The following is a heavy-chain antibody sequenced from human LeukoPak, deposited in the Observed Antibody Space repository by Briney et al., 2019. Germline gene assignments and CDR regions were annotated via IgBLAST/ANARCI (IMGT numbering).Heavy chain of an antibody. Sequence: GGSLRLSCAASGFTFSSYAMSWVRQAPGKGLEWVSAISGSGGGGRTYCADSVKGRFTISRDNSKNTLYLQMNSLRAEDTAVYYCAKVSGDILTGFYFDYWGQGTLVTVSS. J-gene: IGHJ4*02. CDR3: AKVSGDILTGFYFDY. D-gene: IGHD3-9*01. V-gene: IGHV3-23*01. CDR2: ISGSGGGGRT. CDR1: GFTFSSYA.